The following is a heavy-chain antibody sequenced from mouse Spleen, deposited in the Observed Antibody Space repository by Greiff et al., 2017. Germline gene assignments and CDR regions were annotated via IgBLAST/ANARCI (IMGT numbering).Heavy chain of an antibody. Sequence: QVQLQQPGAELVKPGASVKVSCKASGYTFTSYWMHWVKQRPGQGLEWFGRIHPSDSDTNFNQKFKGKATLTVDKSSSTAYMQLSSLTSEDSAVYYCAIGGPLFAYWGQGTLVTVSA. CDR1: GYTFTSYW. J-gene: IGHJ3*01. CDR3: AIGGPLFAY. V-gene: IGHV1-74*01. CDR2: IHPSDSDT.